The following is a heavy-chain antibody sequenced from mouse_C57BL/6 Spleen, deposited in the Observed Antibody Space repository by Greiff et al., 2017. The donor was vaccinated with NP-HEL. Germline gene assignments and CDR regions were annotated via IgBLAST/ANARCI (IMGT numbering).Heavy chain of an antibody. CDR3: AHLRGYFDV. CDR1: GYTFTSYW. J-gene: IGHJ1*03. Sequence: QVQLQQPGAELVMPGASVKLSCKASGYTFTSYWMHWVKQRPGQGLEWIGEIDPSDSYTNYNQKFKGKSTLTVDKSSSTAYMQLSSLTSEDSAVYYCAHLRGYFDVWGTGTTVTVSS. CDR2: IDPSDSYT. V-gene: IGHV1-69*01.